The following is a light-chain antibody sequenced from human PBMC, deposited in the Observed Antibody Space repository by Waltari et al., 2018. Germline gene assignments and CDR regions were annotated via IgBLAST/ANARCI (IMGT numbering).Light chain of an antibody. Sequence: EVVMTQSPATLSVSPGERVSLSCRASQSAKTSLAWYQQTPGQAPRLLSYRASTRAAGVPDRFSGSGSGTEFTLTISSLQSEDSAIYYCQQYNIWPWTFGPGTNVEVK. J-gene: IGKJ1*01. CDR2: RAS. CDR1: QSAKTS. CDR3: QQYNIWPWT. V-gene: IGKV3D-15*01.